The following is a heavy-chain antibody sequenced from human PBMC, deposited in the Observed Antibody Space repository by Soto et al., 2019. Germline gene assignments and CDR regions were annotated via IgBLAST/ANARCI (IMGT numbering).Heavy chain of an antibody. CDR1: GFTFSSYA. V-gene: IGHV3-23*01. J-gene: IGHJ4*02. Sequence: PGGSLRLSCAASGFTFSSYAMSWVRQAPGKGLEWVSAISGSGGSTYYADSVKGRFTISRDNSKNTLYLQMNSLRAEDTAVYYCAKVGYYDILTGRDGNDYWGQGTLVTVAS. CDR2: ISGSGGST. D-gene: IGHD3-9*01. CDR3: AKVGYYDILTGRDGNDY.